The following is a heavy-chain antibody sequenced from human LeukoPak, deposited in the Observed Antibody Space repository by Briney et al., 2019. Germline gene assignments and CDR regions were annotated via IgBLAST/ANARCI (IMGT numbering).Heavy chain of an antibody. CDR3: ASVGLGY. V-gene: IGHV4-39*01. CDR2: LYYSGSS. CDR1: GVSISSSSYY. J-gene: IGHJ4*02. D-gene: IGHD6-19*01. Sequence: SETLSLTCTVSGVSISSSSYYWGWIRQPPGKGLEWIGSLYYSGSSYYNPSLKSRVTISVDTSKNQFSLKLSSVTAADTAVYYCASVGLGYWGQGTLVTVSS.